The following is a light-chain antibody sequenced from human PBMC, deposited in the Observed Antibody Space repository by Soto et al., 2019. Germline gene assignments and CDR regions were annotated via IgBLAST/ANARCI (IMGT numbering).Light chain of an antibody. V-gene: IGLV1-47*01. CDR1: SSNIGNKY. CDR3: AAWDARLSVV. CDR2: GNN. J-gene: IGLJ2*01. Sequence: QSVLTQPPSASGTPGQRFTISCSGSSSNIGNKYVDWYQQVPGTAPKLLIYGNNQRPSGVPDRFSGSKSGTSASLAISGLRSEDEADYYCAAWDARLSVVFGGGTKLTVL.